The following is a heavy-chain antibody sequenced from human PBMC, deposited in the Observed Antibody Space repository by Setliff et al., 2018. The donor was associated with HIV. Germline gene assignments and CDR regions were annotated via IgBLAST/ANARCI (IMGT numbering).Heavy chain of an antibody. CDR1: GYTFSSYS. Sequence: GASVKVSCKASGYTFSSYSLHWVRQAPGQGLEWMGVINPHGGSTNYAQKFQGRVTMSRDTSTSTVYMELSSLRSEDTAVYYCAREALHAGGWRGAFDIWGQGTMVTVSS. D-gene: IGHD6-19*01. V-gene: IGHV1-46*01. CDR3: AREALHAGGWRGAFDI. J-gene: IGHJ3*02. CDR2: INPHGGST.